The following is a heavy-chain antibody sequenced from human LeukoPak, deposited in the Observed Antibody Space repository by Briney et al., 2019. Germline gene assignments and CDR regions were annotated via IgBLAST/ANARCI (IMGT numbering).Heavy chain of an antibody. D-gene: IGHD2-21*01. V-gene: IGHV1-2*02. CDR2: INPNSDYT. J-gene: IGHJ4*02. CDR1: GYTFTDYY. Sequence: ASVKVSCKASGYTFTDYYIHWVRQAPGQGLEWMGWINPNSDYTFYAQKFQGRVALTRDTSISTVYMELTTLTSDDTALYYCAVAPGDYWGQGTLVSVSA. CDR3: AVAPGDY.